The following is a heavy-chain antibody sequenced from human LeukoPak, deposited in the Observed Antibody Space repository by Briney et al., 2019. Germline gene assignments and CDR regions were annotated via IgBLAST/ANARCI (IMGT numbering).Heavy chain of an antibody. J-gene: IGHJ4*02. CDR3: ARALASGSSAFDY. CDR1: GFTFSSYS. V-gene: IGHV3-21*01. Sequence: PGGSLRLSCAASGFTFSSYSMNWVRQAPGKGLEWVSSISSSSSYIYFADSVKGRFTISRDNAKSSVYLQMNSLRAEDTAVYYCARALASGSSAFDYWGQGTLVTVSS. CDR2: ISSSSSYI. D-gene: IGHD1-26*01.